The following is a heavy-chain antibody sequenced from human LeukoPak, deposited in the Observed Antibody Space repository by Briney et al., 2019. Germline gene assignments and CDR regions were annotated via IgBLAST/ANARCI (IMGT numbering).Heavy chain of an antibody. CDR1: GFTFSDYY. J-gene: IGHJ4*02. V-gene: IGHV3-11*06. D-gene: IGHD4-17*01. CDR2: ISSSSTYT. Sequence: GGSLRLSCTASGFTFSDYYMSWIRQAPGKGLEWVSYISSSSTYTNYADSVKGRFTISRDNAKNSLYLEMNSLRAEDTAVYYCAMYRTYGDRDYWGQGALVTVSS. CDR3: AMYRTYGDRDY.